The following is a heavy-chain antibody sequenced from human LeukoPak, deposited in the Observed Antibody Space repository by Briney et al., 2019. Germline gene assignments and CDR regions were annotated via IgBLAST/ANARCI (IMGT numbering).Heavy chain of an antibody. J-gene: IGHJ4*02. V-gene: IGHV5-51*01. CDR1: YW. Sequence: YWSWIRQHPGKGLEWMGIIYPGDSDTRYSPSFQGQVTISADKSISTAYLQWSSLKASDTAMYYCARCPRDTAMVAFDYWGQGTLVTVSS. CDR3: ARCPRDTAMVAFDY. CDR2: IYPGDSDT. D-gene: IGHD5-18*01.